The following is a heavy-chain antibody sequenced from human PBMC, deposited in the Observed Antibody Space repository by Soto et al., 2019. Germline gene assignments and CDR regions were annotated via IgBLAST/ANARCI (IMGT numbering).Heavy chain of an antibody. CDR1: GYTFTSYG. D-gene: IGHD1-26*01. Sequence: QVQLVQSGAEVKKPGASVKVSCKASGYTFTSYGISWVRQAPGQGLEWMGWISAYNGNTNYAQKLQGRVTMTTDTSTRTAYRELRSLRSEDTAVYYCAGDRALELGDYWGQGTLVTVSS. CDR3: AGDRALELGDY. V-gene: IGHV1-18*01. J-gene: IGHJ4*02. CDR2: ISAYNGNT.